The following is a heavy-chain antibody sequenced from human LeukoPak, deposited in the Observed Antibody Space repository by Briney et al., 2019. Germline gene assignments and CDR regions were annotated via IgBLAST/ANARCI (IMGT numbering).Heavy chain of an antibody. J-gene: IGHJ4*02. CDR3: ARGQSRGYSYGYGGDY. D-gene: IGHD5-18*01. CDR2: ISNSGSNI. CDR1: GFTFSSYE. Sequence: GGSLRLSCAASGFTFSSYEMNWVRQAPGKGLEWVSYISNSGSNIYYADSVKGRFTISRDNAKNSLYLQMNSLRAEDTAVYYCARGQSRGYSYGYGGDYWGQGTLVTVSS. V-gene: IGHV3-48*03.